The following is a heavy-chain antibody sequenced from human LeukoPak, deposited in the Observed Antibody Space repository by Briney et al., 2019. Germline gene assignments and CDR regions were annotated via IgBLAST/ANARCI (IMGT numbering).Heavy chain of an antibody. Sequence: GGSLRLSCVASGFSISSHWMSWVRQAPGKGLEWVASLKEDVSARNLVDSVKGRFTISRDNAKNSLYLQMNSLRADDTAVYHCARQETSSYNGAFDIWGQGTMVTVSS. J-gene: IGHJ3*02. CDR3: ARQETSSYNGAFDI. CDR2: LKEDVSAR. CDR1: GFSISSHW. V-gene: IGHV3-7*01. D-gene: IGHD1-26*01.